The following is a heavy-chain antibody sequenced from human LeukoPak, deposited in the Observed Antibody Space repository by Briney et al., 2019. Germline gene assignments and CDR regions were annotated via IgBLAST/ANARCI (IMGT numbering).Heavy chain of an antibody. Sequence: SETLSLTCRVYGWSFSGYYWRWIRQPPGKGLEWIGEINHSGNSNYNPSLKSRVNISVYTSKNQFSLKLTSVTAADTGVYYCARGLTHWGQGTLVTVSS. J-gene: IGHJ4*02. CDR3: ARGLTH. CDR1: GWSFSGYY. V-gene: IGHV4-34*01. CDR2: INHSGNS.